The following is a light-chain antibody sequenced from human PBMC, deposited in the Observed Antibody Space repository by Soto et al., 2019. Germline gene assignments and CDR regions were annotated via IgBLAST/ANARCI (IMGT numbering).Light chain of an antibody. CDR2: WAS. CDR1: QSIFYNSNNKNY. CDR3: QQYFNTPRT. Sequence: DIVMTQSPDSLAVSLGERATINCKSSQSIFYNSNNKNYLAWYQQKPGQPPKLLIYWASTRGSGVPDRFSGRGSGTDFTLTITSLQAEDVAVYYFQQYFNTPRTFGHGTNVEIK. V-gene: IGKV4-1*01. J-gene: IGKJ1*01.